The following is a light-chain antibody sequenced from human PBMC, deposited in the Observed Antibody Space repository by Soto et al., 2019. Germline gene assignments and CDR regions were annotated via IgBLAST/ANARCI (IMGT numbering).Light chain of an antibody. CDR3: QQYGSSPPLT. V-gene: IGKV3-20*01. J-gene: IGKJ2*01. CDR2: GAS. CDR1: QSVSNNY. Sequence: IVLTQSPGTLSLSPGERGTLSCRASQSVSNNYLAWYQQNPGQAPRLLIYGASSRATGIPDRFSGSGSGTDFPLTISRLEPEDFAVYYCQQYGSSPPLTFGQGTKLEIK.